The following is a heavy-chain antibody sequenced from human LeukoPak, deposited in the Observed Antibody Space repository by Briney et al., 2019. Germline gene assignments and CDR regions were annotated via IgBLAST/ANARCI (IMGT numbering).Heavy chain of an antibody. J-gene: IGHJ4*02. Sequence: GGSLRLSCAASGFTFTDFYMSWIRQAPGKGLEWVSYISSSGTTIYYADSVMGRFTISRDNAKNSLYLQMNSLRAEDTAVYYCARALTGFIPGNWGQRTLVTVSS. CDR3: ARALTGFIPGN. D-gene: IGHD3-9*01. CDR1: GFTFTDFY. V-gene: IGHV3-11*01. CDR2: ISSSGTTI.